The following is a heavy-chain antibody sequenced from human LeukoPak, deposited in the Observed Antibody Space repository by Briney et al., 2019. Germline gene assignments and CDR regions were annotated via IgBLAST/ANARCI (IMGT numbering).Heavy chain of an antibody. CDR1: GGTFSSTT. Sequence: SVKVSCKASGGTFSSTTINWVRQAPGQGLEWMGGITPIFRTPDYAQKFQGRVTITTVESMSTAYMELSSLRSEDTAVYYCARGWLAETTVVTPYNYWGQGTLVTVSS. V-gene: IGHV1-69*05. J-gene: IGHJ4*02. CDR3: ARGWLAETTVVTPYNY. CDR2: ITPIFRTP. D-gene: IGHD2-21*02.